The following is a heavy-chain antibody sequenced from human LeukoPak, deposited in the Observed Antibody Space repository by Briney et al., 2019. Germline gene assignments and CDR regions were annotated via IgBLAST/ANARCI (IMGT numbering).Heavy chain of an antibody. CDR1: GGSISSISYY. CDR2: IYYSGST. V-gene: IGHV4-39*01. D-gene: IGHD2-15*01. CDR3: ARHALGYCSGGRFPIPNYYYMDV. J-gene: IGHJ6*03. Sequence: SETLSLTYTVRGGSISSISYYWGWIRQPPGKGLEWIGNIYYSGSTYYNPSLKSRVTISVDTSKNQFSLKLTSVTAADTAVYYCARHALGYCSGGRFPIPNYYYMDVWGKGTTVTVSS.